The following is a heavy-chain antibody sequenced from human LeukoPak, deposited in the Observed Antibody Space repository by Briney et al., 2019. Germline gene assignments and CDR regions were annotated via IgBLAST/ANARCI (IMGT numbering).Heavy chain of an antibody. Sequence: GASVKVSCKPSGYPFSGHYINWVRHAPGQGLEWMGWIKPNSGDTNYAQKFQGRLTMTRDTTISTVYMELNRLTSDDTAVYYCARGGEWELAIDFWGQGTLITVSS. D-gene: IGHD1-26*01. CDR3: ARGGEWELAIDF. CDR1: GYPFSGHY. CDR2: IKPNSGDT. J-gene: IGHJ4*02. V-gene: IGHV1-2*02.